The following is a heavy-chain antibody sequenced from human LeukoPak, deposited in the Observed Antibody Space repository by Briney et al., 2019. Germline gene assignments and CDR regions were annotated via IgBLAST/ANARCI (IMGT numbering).Heavy chain of an antibody. CDR2: IWYDGSKK. J-gene: IGHJ6*03. CDR1: RFTFSSYG. D-gene: IGHD3-16*01. Sequence: PGRSLRLSCEASRFTFSSYGMHWVRRAPGKGLEWVAVIWYDGSKKNYGESVKGRFTISRDNSKNTLYLQMNSLRVEDTAVYYCAKKGGHGHYYHYMDVWGKGTTVIVS. CDR3: AKKGGHGHYYHYMDV. V-gene: IGHV3-33*06.